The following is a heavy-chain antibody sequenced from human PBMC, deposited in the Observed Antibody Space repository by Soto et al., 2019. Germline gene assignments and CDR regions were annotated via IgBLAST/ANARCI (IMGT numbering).Heavy chain of an antibody. D-gene: IGHD5-12*01. Sequence: QLQLQESGPGLVKPSETLSLTCTVSGGSISSSSYYWGWIRQPPGKGLEWIGSIYYSGSTYYNPSLKSRVTISLDTSKNQFSLRPSSVTAADTAVYYCERRDGYNRDGYNWFDPWGQGTLVTVSS. J-gene: IGHJ5*02. CDR2: IYYSGST. CDR1: GGSISSSSYY. V-gene: IGHV4-39*01. CDR3: ERRDGYNRDGYNWFDP.